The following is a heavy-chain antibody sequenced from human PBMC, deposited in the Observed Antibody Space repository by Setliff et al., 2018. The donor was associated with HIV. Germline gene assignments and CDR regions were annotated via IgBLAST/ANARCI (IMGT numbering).Heavy chain of an antibody. CDR3: ARSGPRDHDFWYDQSRRYFDL. CDR2: MNPKSGNT. V-gene: IGHV1-8*03. J-gene: IGHJ2*01. D-gene: IGHD3-3*01. Sequence: GASVKVSCKASGYTFTQSDINWVRQATGQSPEWMGWMNPKSGNTGYKQTFQDRITITRETSINTIHMELKSLTSEDTAVYYCARSGPRDHDFWYDQSRRYFDLWGRGTLVTVS. CDR1: GYTFTQSD.